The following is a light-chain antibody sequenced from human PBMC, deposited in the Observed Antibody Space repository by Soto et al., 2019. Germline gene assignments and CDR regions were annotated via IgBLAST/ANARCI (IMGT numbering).Light chain of an antibody. CDR3: QKYNIAPWT. J-gene: IGKJ1*01. V-gene: IGKV1-27*01. CDR2: AAS. Sequence: DIQMTQSPSSLSASVGDRVTIACRASQGICNYLAWYQQKPGKVPKLLIKAASTLQSGVPSRFSGGGSGTDFTLTISSLQPEDAATYYCQKYNIAPWTFGQGTKVEIK. CDR1: QGICNY.